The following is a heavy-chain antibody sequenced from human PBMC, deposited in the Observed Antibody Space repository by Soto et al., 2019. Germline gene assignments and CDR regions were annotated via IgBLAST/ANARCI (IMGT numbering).Heavy chain of an antibody. CDR3: ARGGGVGVAGSAAFDM. CDR1: GYPVTAYY. J-gene: IGHJ3*02. CDR2: INPATGAA. D-gene: IGHD3-3*01. V-gene: IGHV1-2*02. Sequence: QLHLVQSGAVVKKPGASVTVSCSASGYPVTAYYMHWVRQAPGRGLEWMGGINPATGAAKYTQTFQGRVTMTRDTSTRTVFMELIGLTSEETAVFYCARGGGVGVAGSAAFDMWGQGTLVTVSS.